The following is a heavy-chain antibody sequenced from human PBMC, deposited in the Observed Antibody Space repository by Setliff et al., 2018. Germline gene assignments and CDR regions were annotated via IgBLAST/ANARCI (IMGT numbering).Heavy chain of an antibody. J-gene: IGHJ6*02. CDR2: INPNSGGT. V-gene: IGHV1-2*04. CDR1: GYTFTGCY. Sequence: ASVKVSCKASGYTFTGCYMHWVRQAPGQGLEWMGWINPNSGGTNYAQKFQGWVTMTRDTSISTAYMELSRLRSDDTAVYYCARDLLYSGSYFGYYYGMDVWGQGTTVTVSS. D-gene: IGHD1-26*01. CDR3: ARDLLYSGSYFGYYYGMDV.